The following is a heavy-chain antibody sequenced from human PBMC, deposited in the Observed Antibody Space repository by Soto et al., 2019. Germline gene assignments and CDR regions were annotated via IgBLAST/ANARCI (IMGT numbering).Heavy chain of an antibody. D-gene: IGHD3-16*01. V-gene: IGHV3-21*01. Sequence: GGSLRLSCAASGFTFSSYSMNWVRQAPGKGLEWVSSISSSSSYIYYADSVKGRFTISRDNAKNSLYLQMNSLRAEDTAVYYCARDHIMITFGGVNDYWGQGTLVTVSS. CDR2: ISSSSSYI. CDR1: GFTFSSYS. CDR3: ARDHIMITFGGVNDY. J-gene: IGHJ4*02.